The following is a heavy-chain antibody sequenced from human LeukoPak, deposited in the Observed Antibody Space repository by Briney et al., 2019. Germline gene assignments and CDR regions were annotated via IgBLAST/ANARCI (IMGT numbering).Heavy chain of an antibody. V-gene: IGHV4-59*08. CDR1: GGSISSFY. D-gene: IGHD4-17*01. CDR3: ASLSTVTQGYFGS. CDR2: IYYTGST. J-gene: IGHJ4*02. Sequence: SETLSLTCTVSGGSISSFYWSWIRQPPGKGLEWIGYIYYTGSTNYNPSLKGRLTISVDASKNQFSLKLSSVTATDTAVYYCASLSTVTQGYFGSWGQGTLVTVSS.